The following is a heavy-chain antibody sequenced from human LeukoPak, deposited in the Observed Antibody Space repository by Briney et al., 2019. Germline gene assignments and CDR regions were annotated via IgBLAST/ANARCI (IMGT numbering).Heavy chain of an antibody. Sequence: SQTLSLTCTVSGGSISSGGYCWSWIRQHPGKGLEWIGYIYYSGSTYYNPSLKSRVTISVDTSKNQFSLKLSSVTAADTAVYYCARDVGYCSSTSCYPGGWFDPWGQGTLVTVSS. J-gene: IGHJ5*02. CDR1: GGSISSGGYC. CDR2: IYYSGST. CDR3: ARDVGYCSSTSCYPGGWFDP. V-gene: IGHV4-31*03. D-gene: IGHD2-2*01.